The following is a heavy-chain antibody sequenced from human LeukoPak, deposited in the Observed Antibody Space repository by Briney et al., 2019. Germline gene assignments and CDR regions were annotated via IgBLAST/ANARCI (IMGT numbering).Heavy chain of an antibody. CDR3: ARHGGQITIFGVVILYYFDY. CDR2: MYNSGRT. J-gene: IGHJ4*02. Sequence: SETXXXXCXVXGSSIRSGYYWGWVREPPGKGLEWVGSMYNSGRTYYNPSLKSGVNISVDKSKNKFSQKRSARAAADTAVYYCARHGGQITIFGVVILYYFDYWGQGTLVTVSS. D-gene: IGHD3-3*01. V-gene: IGHV4-38-2*01. CDR1: GSSIRSGYY.